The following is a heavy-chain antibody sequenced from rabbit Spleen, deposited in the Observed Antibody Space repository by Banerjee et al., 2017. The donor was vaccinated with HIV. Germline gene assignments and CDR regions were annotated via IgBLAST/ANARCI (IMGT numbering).Heavy chain of an antibody. CDR3: ARDTGSSFSSYGMDL. V-gene: IGHV1S45*01. J-gene: IGHJ6*01. D-gene: IGHD8-1*01. Sequence: QEQLVESGGDLVTPGASLTLTCTASGFSFTDSDFIYWVRQAPGKGLEWIACIYVGSSGNTYYANWAKGRFTISKTSSTTVTLHMTNLTAADTATYFCARDTGSSFSSYGMDLWGQGTLVTVS. CDR2: IYVGSSGNT. CDR1: GFSFTDSDF.